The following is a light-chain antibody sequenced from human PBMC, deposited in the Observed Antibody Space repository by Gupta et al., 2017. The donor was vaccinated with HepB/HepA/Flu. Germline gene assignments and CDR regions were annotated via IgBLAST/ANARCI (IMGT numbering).Light chain of an antibody. CDR1: QSLLHSNGYNY. Sequence: DIVRTQSPLSLPVPPGEPASISCRSSQSLLHSNGYNYLDWYLQKPGQSPQLLIYLGSNRASGVPDRFSGSGSGTDFTLKISRVEAEDVGVYYCMQALQTPWTFGQGTKVEIK. CDR2: LGS. CDR3: MQALQTPWT. J-gene: IGKJ1*01. V-gene: IGKV2-28*01.